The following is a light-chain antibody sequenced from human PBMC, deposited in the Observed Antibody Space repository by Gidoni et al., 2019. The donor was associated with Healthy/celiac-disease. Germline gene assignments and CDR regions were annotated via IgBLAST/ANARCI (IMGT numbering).Light chain of an antibody. CDR3: QQYNSYSRT. Sequence: DIQMTQSPSTLSASVVDRVTITCRASQSISSWLAWYQQKPGKAPKLLIYKASSLESGVPSRFSGSGSGTEFTLTISSLQPDDFATYYCQQYNSYSRTFXQXTKVEIK. CDR1: QSISSW. CDR2: KAS. J-gene: IGKJ1*01. V-gene: IGKV1-5*03.